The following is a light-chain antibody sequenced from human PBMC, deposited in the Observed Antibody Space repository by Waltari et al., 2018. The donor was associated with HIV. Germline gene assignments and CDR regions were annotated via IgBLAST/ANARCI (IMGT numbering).Light chain of an antibody. CDR1: QSVMYSSNNKNY. Sequence: DIVMTQSPDSLAVSLGERATINCKSSQSVMYSSNNKNYLAWYQQKPGQPPKLLIYWASSREYGVADRFSGSGSGTDVTLTISSLQAEDVAVYYCQQYYITPKTFGQGTKVEIK. J-gene: IGKJ1*01. V-gene: IGKV4-1*01. CDR2: WAS. CDR3: QQYYITPKT.